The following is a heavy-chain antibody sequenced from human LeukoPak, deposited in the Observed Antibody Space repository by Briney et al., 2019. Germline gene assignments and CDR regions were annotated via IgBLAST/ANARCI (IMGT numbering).Heavy chain of an antibody. D-gene: IGHD6-19*01. J-gene: IGHJ5*02. Sequence: ASVKVSCKASGYTFTTYAMNWVRQAPGQGLEWMGWINTNTGNPTYAQGFTGRFVFSLDTSVSTAYLQISSLKAEDTAVHYCAKYNSGWYRWFDPWGQGTLVIVSS. CDR3: AKYNSGWYRWFDP. V-gene: IGHV7-4-1*02. CDR1: GYTFTTYA. CDR2: INTNTGNP.